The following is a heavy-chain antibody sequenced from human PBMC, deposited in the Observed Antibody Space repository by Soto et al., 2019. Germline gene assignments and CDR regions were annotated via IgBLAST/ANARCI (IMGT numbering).Heavy chain of an antibody. D-gene: IGHD3-3*01. CDR2: IYYSGST. Sequence: PSETLSLTCTVSGGSISSYYWSWIRQPPGKGLEWIGYIYYSGSTNYNPSLKSRVTISVDTSKKQFSLKLSSVTAADTAVYYCARVAPPYYDFWSGYYAFDYFDYWGQGTLVTVSS. CDR1: GGSISSYY. J-gene: IGHJ4*02. CDR3: ARVAPPYYDFWSGYYAFDYFDY. V-gene: IGHV4-59*01.